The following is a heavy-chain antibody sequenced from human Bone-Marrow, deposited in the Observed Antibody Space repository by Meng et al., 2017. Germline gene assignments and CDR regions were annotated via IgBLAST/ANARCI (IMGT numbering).Heavy chain of an antibody. CDR2: VSTGGDIK. J-gene: IGHJ6*02. Sequence: GESLKISCATSGFIFSNIEMSWVRQAPGKGLEWLAYVSTGGDIKYYANSVKDRFTISRDNAKNSLYLDLNTLRVEDTGVYYCTRVGPGYCSNYWGQGTTVTVSS. CDR1: GFIFSNIE. CDR3: TRVGPGYCSNY. V-gene: IGHV3-48*03. D-gene: IGHD2-2*01.